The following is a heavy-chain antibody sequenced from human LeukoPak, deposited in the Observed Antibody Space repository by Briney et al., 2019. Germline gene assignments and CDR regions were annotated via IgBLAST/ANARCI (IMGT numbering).Heavy chain of an antibody. CDR2: FDPEDGET. Sequence: DSVKVSCKVSGYTLTELSMHWVRQAPGKGLEWMGGFDPEDGETIYAQKFQGRVTMTEDTSTDTAYMELSSLRSEDTAAYYCATGQSGWLLTGFDYWGQGTLVTVSS. D-gene: IGHD3-22*01. CDR3: ATGQSGWLLTGFDY. J-gene: IGHJ4*02. CDR1: GYTLTELS. V-gene: IGHV1-24*01.